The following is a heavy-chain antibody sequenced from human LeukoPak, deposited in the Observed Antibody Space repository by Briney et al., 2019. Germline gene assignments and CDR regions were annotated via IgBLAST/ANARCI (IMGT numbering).Heavy chain of an antibody. J-gene: IGHJ5*02. Sequence: GRSLRLSCAASGFTFDDYAMHWVRQAPGKGLEWVSGISWNSGSIGYADSVKGRFTISRDNAKNSLYLQMNSLRAEDTALYYCAKAHMITFGGVTAPFDPWGQGTLVTVSS. D-gene: IGHD3-16*01. CDR3: AKAHMITFGGVTAPFDP. CDR2: ISWNSGSI. V-gene: IGHV3-9*01. CDR1: GFTFDDYA.